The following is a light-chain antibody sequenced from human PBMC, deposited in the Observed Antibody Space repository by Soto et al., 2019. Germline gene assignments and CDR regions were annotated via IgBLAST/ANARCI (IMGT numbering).Light chain of an antibody. CDR3: QQCYGTPRT. J-gene: IGKJ2*02. Sequence: DIQMTQSPSSLSASVGDRVTITCRASQGVSTSLLWYQQTQGKAPKLLIYAASSLRSGVPTRFSGSGSGTDFTLTISSLQPEDFAMYYCQQCYGTPRTFGQGTKVETK. V-gene: IGKV1-39*01. CDR2: AAS. CDR1: QGVSTS.